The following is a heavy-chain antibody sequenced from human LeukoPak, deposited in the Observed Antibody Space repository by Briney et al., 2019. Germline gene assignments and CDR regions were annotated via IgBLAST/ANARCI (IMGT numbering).Heavy chain of an antibody. V-gene: IGHV4-31*03. D-gene: IGHD2-15*01. CDR3: ARERVRTSDIWRPGFDY. CDR2: IYYSGST. J-gene: IGHJ4*02. Sequence: PSETLSLTCTVSGGSISSSSYYWGWIRQPPGKGLEWIGYIYYSGSTYYNPSLKSRVTISVDTSKNQFSLKLSSVTAADTAVYYCARERVRTSDIWRPGFDYWDQGTLVTVSS. CDR1: GGSISSSSYY.